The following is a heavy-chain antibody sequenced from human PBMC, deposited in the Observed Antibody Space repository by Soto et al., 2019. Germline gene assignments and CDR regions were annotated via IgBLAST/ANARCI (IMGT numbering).Heavy chain of an antibody. CDR3: AKFSATSVYDISSAPDY. Sequence: HPGGSLRLSCAASGFSVSNNYISWVRQAPGKGLEWVAVIWTGGTTSYIDSVKGRFTISRDNSKNTLYLQMTSLRAEDAAVYYCAKFSATSVYDISSAPDYWGQGTLVTVSS. CDR1: GFSVSNNY. V-gene: IGHV3-53*01. J-gene: IGHJ4*02. CDR2: IWTGGTT. D-gene: IGHD6-6*01.